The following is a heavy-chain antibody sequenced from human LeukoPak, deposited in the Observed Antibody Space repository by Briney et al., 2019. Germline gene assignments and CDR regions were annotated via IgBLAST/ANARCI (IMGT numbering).Heavy chain of an antibody. D-gene: IGHD6-19*01. J-gene: IGHJ4*02. Sequence: ASVKVSCKASEYTFTDYYVHWVRQAPGQGLEWMGRVDPNSGGTSYAQKFQGRVTMTRDTSISTAYMELSRLTSDDTAIYYCARDRSVAGDYWGQGTLVIVSS. V-gene: IGHV1-2*06. CDR1: EYTFTDYY. CDR3: ARDRSVAGDY. CDR2: VDPNSGGT.